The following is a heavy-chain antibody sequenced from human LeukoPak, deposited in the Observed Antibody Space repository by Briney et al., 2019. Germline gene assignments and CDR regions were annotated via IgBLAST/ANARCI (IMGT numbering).Heavy chain of an antibody. V-gene: IGHV3-30*03. CDR1: GFTFSSYG. CDR2: ISYDGSSK. Sequence: GGSLRLSCAASGFTFSSYGIHWVRQAPGKGLEWVAVISYDGSSKDYADSLKGRFTISRDNSINTLYLQMNSLRAEDTAVYYCARSEYSSGCGVWGQGTMVTVSS. J-gene: IGHJ3*01. D-gene: IGHD6-19*01. CDR3: ARSEYSSGCGV.